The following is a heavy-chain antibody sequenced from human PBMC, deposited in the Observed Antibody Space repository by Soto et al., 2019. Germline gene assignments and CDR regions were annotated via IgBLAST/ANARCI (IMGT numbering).Heavy chain of an antibody. CDR1: GFTFSSYA. V-gene: IGHV3-23*01. CDR2: ISGSGGST. D-gene: IGHD6-19*01. Sequence: VGSLRLSSAASGFTFSSYAVSWVRQAPGKGLEWVSAISGSGGSTYYADSVKGRFTISRDNSKNTLYLQMNSLRAEDTAVYYCAKDWVEAVAGICGYWGQGTLVTVSS. J-gene: IGHJ4*02. CDR3: AKDWVEAVAGICGY.